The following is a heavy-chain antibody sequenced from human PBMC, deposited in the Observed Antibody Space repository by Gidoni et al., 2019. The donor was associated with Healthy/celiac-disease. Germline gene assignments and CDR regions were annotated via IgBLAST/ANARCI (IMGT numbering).Heavy chain of an antibody. CDR1: GFPFSSSA. CDR2: ISYDGSNK. V-gene: IGHV3-30*01. CDR3: ARDETYSSSWDY. J-gene: IGHJ4*02. D-gene: IGHD6-13*01. Sequence: QVQLVESGGGVVQPGRSLRLSCAASGFPFSSSAMHWVRQAPGKGLEWVAVISYDGSNKYYADSVKGRFTISRDNSKNTLYLQMNSLRAEDTAVYYCARDETYSSSWDYWGQGTLVTVSS.